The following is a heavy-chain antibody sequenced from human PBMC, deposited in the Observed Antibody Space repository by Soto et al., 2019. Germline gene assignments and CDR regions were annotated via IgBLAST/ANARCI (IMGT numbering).Heavy chain of an antibody. J-gene: IGHJ4*02. CDR3: VPPPPVVRGLDS. Sequence: GGSLRLSCAASGVTFSNAWMSWVRQAPGKGLEWVGRILSKTDGGTTDYATPVKGRFTISRDDSKNTLYLQMNSLKTEDTAVYYCVPPPPVVRGLDSWGQGTLVTVSS. V-gene: IGHV3-15*01. CDR2: ILSKTDGGTT. D-gene: IGHD2-21*01. CDR1: GVTFSNAW.